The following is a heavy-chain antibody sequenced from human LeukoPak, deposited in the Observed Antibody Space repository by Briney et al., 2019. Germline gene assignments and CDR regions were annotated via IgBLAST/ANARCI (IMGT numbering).Heavy chain of an antibody. CDR2: ISSSGST. Sequence: SQTLSLTCTVSGDSISSGDYYWSWIRQPAGKGLESFGRISSSGSTNYNPSLKSRVTISVDTSKNQFSLKLSSVTAADTAVYFCARGPYSYDSSGAFDIWGQGTMVTVSS. J-gene: IGHJ3*02. V-gene: IGHV4-61*02. D-gene: IGHD3-22*01. CDR3: ARGPYSYDSSGAFDI. CDR1: GDSISSGDYY.